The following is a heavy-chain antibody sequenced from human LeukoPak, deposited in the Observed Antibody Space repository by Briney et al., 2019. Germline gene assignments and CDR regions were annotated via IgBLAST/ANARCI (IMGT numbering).Heavy chain of an antibody. J-gene: IGHJ4*02. CDR1: GGSISSSSYY. CDR3: ARHGHYYDSSGYYI. CDR2: IYYSGST. V-gene: IGHV4-39*01. Sequence: PSETLSHTCTVSGGSISSSSYYWGWIRQPPGKGLEWIRSIYYSGSTYYNPSLKSQVTISVDTSKNQFSLKLSSVTAADTTVYYCARHGHYYDSSGYYIWGQGTLVTVSS. D-gene: IGHD3-22*01.